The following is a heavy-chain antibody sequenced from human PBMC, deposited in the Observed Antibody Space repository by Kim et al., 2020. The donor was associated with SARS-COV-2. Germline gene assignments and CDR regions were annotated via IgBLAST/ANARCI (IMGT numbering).Heavy chain of an antibody. Sequence: GGSLRLSCAASGFTFSSYAMHWVRQAPGKGLEWVAVISYDGSNKYYADSVKGRFTISRDNSKNTLYLQMNSLRAEDTAVYYCARVGIDAGTTFYYYYMDVWGKGTTVTVSS. D-gene: IGHD1-7*01. V-gene: IGHV3-30-3*01. CDR2: ISYDGSNK. J-gene: IGHJ6*03. CDR1: GFTFSSYA. CDR3: ARVGIDAGTTFYYYYMDV.